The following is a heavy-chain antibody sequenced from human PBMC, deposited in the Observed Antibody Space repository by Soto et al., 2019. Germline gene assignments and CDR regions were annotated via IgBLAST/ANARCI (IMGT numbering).Heavy chain of an antibody. CDR2: IYYSGST. D-gene: IGHD3-10*01. CDR1: GGSISSYY. CDR3: ARGDSLLWFGERVYYGMDV. Sequence: SETLSLTCTVSGGSISSYYWSWIRQPPGKGLEWIGYIYYSGSTNYNPSLKSRVTISVDTSKNQFSLKLSSVTAADTAVYYCARGDSLLWFGERVYYGMDVWGQGTTVTVSS. V-gene: IGHV4-59*01. J-gene: IGHJ6*02.